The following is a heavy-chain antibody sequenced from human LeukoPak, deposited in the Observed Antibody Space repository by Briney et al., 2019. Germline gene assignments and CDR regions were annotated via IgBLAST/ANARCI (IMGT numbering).Heavy chain of an antibody. Sequence: ASVKVSCKASGGTFSNYAINWVRQAPGQGLEWMGRISPILGVNYYALKFQGRLTITADKSTSTAYMELSSLRSEDTAVYYCARDPGEMATITPDYWGQGTLVTVSS. CDR1: GGTFSNYA. CDR2: ISPILGVN. V-gene: IGHV1-69*04. CDR3: ARDPGEMATITPDY. D-gene: IGHD5-24*01. J-gene: IGHJ4*02.